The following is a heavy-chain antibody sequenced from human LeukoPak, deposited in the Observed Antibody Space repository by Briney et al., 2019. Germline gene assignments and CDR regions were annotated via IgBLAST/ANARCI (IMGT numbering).Heavy chain of an antibody. CDR3: ARDWNRRSNFDY. J-gene: IGHJ4*02. CDR2: MNPNSGGT. V-gene: IGHV1-2*02. Sequence: ASVKVSCKASGYTFTGYYMHWGRQAPGQGLEWMGWMNPNSGGTNYAQKFQGRVTMTRDTSISTAYMELSRLRSDDTAVYYCARDWNRRSNFDYWGQGTLVTVSS. CDR1: GYTFTGYY. D-gene: IGHD1-1*01.